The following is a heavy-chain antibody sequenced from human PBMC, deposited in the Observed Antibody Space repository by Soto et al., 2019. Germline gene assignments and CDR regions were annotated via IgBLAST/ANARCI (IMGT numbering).Heavy chain of an antibody. J-gene: IGHJ4*01. Sequence: FTFDDYTIHWVRQAPGKGLEWVSLISWDGESTYYADSVKGRFTISRDNSKNSLYLQMHSLRTKDTALYYCAKAGGSRAVAGVEVDYWGHGTLVTVSS. CDR2: ISWDGEST. CDR3: AKAGGSRAVAGVEVDY. CDR1: FTFDDYT. D-gene: IGHD6-19*01. V-gene: IGHV3-43*01.